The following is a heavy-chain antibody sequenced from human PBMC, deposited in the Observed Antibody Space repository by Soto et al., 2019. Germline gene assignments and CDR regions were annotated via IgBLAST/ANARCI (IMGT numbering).Heavy chain of an antibody. J-gene: IGHJ4*02. CDR2: MNPDSGNT. CDR3: ARGLALMSYSLLY. CDR1: GYAFNNYH. V-gene: IGHV1-8*01. D-gene: IGHD1-26*01. Sequence: ASVKVSCKASGYAFNNYHVNWVRQATGQGLEWLGWMNPDSGNTDYAQKFQGRVTMTRNTSISTAYMELSSLTSEDTAVYYCARGLALMSYSLLYWGQGTPVTVSS.